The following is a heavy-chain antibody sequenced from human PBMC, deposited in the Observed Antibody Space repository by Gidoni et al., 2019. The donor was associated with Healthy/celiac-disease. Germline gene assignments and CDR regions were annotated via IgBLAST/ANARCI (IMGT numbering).Heavy chain of an antibody. J-gene: IGHJ4*02. CDR3: ARDRLGGFDY. D-gene: IGHD3-16*01. CDR2: ISSSGSTT. CDR1: GFTFSSYE. V-gene: IGHV3-48*03. Sequence: EVQLVESGGGLVQPGGSLRLSCAASGFTFSSYEMNWVRQAPGKGLEWVSYISSSGSTTYYADSVKGRFTISRDNAKNSLYLQMNSLRAEDTAVYYCARDRLGGFDYWGQGTLVTVSS.